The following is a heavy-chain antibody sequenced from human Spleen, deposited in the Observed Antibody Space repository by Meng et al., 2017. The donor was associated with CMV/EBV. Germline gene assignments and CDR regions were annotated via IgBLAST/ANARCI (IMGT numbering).Heavy chain of an antibody. CDR1: GFTFSSYG. CDR3: TKLFDF. J-gene: IGHJ4*02. V-gene: IGHV3-7*01. Sequence: GGSLRLSCAASGFTFSSYGMHWVRQAPGKGLEWLANINEDGSEKNYVDSVKGRFTISRDNAKNSLYLHMNNVRAEDTAVYFCTKLFDFWGQGMLVTVSS. CDR2: INEDGSEK.